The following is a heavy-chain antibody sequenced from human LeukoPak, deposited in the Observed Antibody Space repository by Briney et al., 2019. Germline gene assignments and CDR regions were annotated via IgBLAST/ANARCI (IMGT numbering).Heavy chain of an antibody. Sequence: GGSLRLSCAASGFTFSTYTMYWVRHPPGKGLEWVSGISASSNKTYYADSVKGRFTISRDNSKNTLYLQMNSLRAEDTAVYYCARDPLLRGGGEYYFDYWGQGTLVTVSS. CDR1: GFTFSTYT. V-gene: IGHV3-23*01. J-gene: IGHJ4*02. CDR2: ISASSNKT. CDR3: ARDPLLRGGGEYYFDY. D-gene: IGHD3-16*01.